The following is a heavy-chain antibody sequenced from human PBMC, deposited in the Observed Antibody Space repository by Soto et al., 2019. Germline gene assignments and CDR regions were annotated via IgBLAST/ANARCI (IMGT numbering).Heavy chain of an antibody. Sequence: QLQLQESGSGLVKPSQTLSLTCAVSGGSISSGGYSWSWIRQPPGKGLEWIGYIYHSGSTYYNPSLQTRVTISVDRSKNQFSLKLSSVTAADTAVYYCARETYYYDSSGYFTTPTPSGWFDPWGQGTLVTVSS. J-gene: IGHJ5*02. CDR2: IYHSGST. V-gene: IGHV4-30-2*01. CDR3: ARETYYYDSSGYFTTPTPSGWFDP. CDR1: GGSISSGGYS. D-gene: IGHD3-22*01.